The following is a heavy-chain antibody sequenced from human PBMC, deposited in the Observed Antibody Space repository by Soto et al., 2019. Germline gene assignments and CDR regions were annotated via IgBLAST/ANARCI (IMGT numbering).Heavy chain of an antibody. D-gene: IGHD2-2*01. CDR1: GLTFSNYA. V-gene: IGHV3-30*18. Sequence: QVQLVESGGGVVQPGRSLRLSCAVSGLTFSNYAMHWVRQAPGKGLECVAVISYDGSNKYYADSVKGRFTISRDNSKNTLYLQMNSLRAEDTAFYYCSKERYCTDTTCFGGDFWGQGTLVTVSS. CDR2: ISYDGSNK. J-gene: IGHJ4*02. CDR3: SKERYCTDTTCFGGDF.